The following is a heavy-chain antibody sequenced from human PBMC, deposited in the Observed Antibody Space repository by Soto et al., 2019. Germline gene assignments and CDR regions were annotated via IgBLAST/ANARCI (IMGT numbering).Heavy chain of an antibody. D-gene: IGHD3-3*01. CDR3: ARRSGSIFGVVTYYYYMDV. V-gene: IGHV3-7*01. Sequence: GGSLSLSCAASGFTFTSYWMIWVRQAPGKGLEWVANIKQDGSEKYYVDSVKGRFTISRDNAKNSLYLQMNSLRAEDTAVYYCARRSGSIFGVVTYYYYMDVWGKGTTVTVSS. J-gene: IGHJ6*03. CDR1: GFTFTSYW. CDR2: IKQDGSEK.